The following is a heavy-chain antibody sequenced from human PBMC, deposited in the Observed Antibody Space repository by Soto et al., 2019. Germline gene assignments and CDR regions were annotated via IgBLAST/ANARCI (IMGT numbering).Heavy chain of an antibody. Sequence: QVQLQESGPGLVKPSATLSLTCSVPGGSIRSHNWSRIRQPPGKGLEWIGCMYYSAMPEYNPSLMSRVTISEDTSNNQVSLKLSSVTAADTAVYYCARHIFDSLKGYPYYYYMDVWGNGTAFTVSS. J-gene: IGHJ6*03. CDR3: ARHIFDSLKGYPYYYYMDV. V-gene: IGHV4-59*08. D-gene: IGHD3-3*01. CDR2: MYYSAMP. CDR1: GGSIRSHN.